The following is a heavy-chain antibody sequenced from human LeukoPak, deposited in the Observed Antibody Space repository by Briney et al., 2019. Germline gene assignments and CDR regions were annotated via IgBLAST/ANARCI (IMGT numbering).Heavy chain of an antibody. V-gene: IGHV4-59*01. Sequence: SETLSLTRTVSGGSISSYYWSWIRQPPGKGLEWIGYIYYSGSTNYNPSLKSRVTISVDTSKNQFSLKLSSVTAADTAVYYCARGYSSGWVDYWGQGTLVTVSS. CDR3: ARGYSSGWVDY. CDR1: GGSISSYY. CDR2: IYYSGST. D-gene: IGHD6-19*01. J-gene: IGHJ4*02.